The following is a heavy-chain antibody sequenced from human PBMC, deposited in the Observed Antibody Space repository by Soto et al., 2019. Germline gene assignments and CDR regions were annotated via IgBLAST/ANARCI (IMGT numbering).Heavy chain of an antibody. D-gene: IGHD2-21*02. J-gene: IGHJ6*02. Sequence: QVQLVESGGGVVQPGRSMRLSCAASGFTFSSYAMHWVRQAPGKGLEWVAVISYDGSNKYYADSVKDRFTISRDNSKNTLYLQMNILRAEDTAVYYCAREVVTAINYYYDGMDVWGQEATVTVT. CDR3: AREVVTAINYYYDGMDV. CDR2: ISYDGSNK. V-gene: IGHV3-30-3*01. CDR1: GFTFSSYA.